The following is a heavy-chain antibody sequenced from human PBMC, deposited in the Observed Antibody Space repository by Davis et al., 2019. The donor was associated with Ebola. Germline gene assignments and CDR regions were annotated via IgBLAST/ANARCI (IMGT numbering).Heavy chain of an antibody. CDR1: GYTLTELS. CDR2: FDPEDGET. Sequence: ASVKVSCKVSGYTLTELSMHWVRQAPGKGLEWMGGFDPEDGETIYAQKFQGRVTMTEDTSTDTAYMELSSLRSEDTAVYYCATGYGYYDSSGYRGGLGPYWGQGTLVTVSS. V-gene: IGHV1-24*01. CDR3: ATGYGYYDSSGYRGGLGPY. J-gene: IGHJ4*02. D-gene: IGHD3-22*01.